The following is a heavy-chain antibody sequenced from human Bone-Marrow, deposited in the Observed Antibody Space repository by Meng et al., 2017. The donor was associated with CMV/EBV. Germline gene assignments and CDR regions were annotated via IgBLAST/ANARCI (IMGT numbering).Heavy chain of an antibody. V-gene: IGHV3-74*01. J-gene: IGHJ4*02. CDR1: GFTFSSYW. CDR2: INSDGSST. Sequence: GESLKISCAASGFTFSSYWMHWVRQAPGKRLVWVSRINSDGSSTSYADSVKGRFTIFRDNAKNTMYLQMNSLRAEDTAVYYCAREPRYGEFFDYWGQGTLVTFSS. D-gene: IGHD4-17*01. CDR3: AREPRYGEFFDY.